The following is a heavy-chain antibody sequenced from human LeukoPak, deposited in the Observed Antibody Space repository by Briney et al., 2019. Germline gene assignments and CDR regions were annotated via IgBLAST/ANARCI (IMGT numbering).Heavy chain of an antibody. D-gene: IGHD3-10*01. CDR2: IYHSGST. V-gene: IGHV4-4*02. J-gene: IGHJ4*02. CDR1: GGSISSSNW. CDR3: ARGAYYYGSGSYSGFDY. Sequence: SETLSLTCAVSGGSISSSNWWSWVRQPPGKGLEWIGEIYHSGSTNYNPSLKSRVTISVDKSKNQFSLKLSSVTAADTAVYYCARGAYYYGSGSYSGFDYWGQGTLVTVSS.